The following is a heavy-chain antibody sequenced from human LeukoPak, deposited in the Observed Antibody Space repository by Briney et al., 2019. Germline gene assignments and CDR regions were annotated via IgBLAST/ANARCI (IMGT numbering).Heavy chain of an antibody. CDR1: GFNLRNYW. J-gene: IGHJ4*02. CDR3: ASMFSGPPTTFDY. CDR2: IYPGDAET. V-gene: IGHV5-51*01. Sequence: GESLKISCRGSGFNLRNYWIGWVRQMPGQGLEWMGVIYPGDAETRYSPSFQGQVTISADKSINTAYLQWSSLKASDTSMYYCASMFSGPPTTFDYWGQGTLVTVSS. D-gene: IGHD1-26*01.